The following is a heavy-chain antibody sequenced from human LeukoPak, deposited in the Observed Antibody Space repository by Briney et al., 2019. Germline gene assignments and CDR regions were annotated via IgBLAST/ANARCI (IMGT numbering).Heavy chain of an antibody. D-gene: IGHD4-23*01. Sequence: PGGSLRLSCAASGFTLSSYAMSWVRQAPGAGLEWVSTFSGSSGSTYYADSVKGRFTISRDNSKNTLFLQMDSLRAEDTAVYYCAKVTTVAAHFDYWGQGTLVTVSS. V-gene: IGHV3-23*01. CDR2: FSGSSGST. CDR1: GFTLSSYA. J-gene: IGHJ4*02. CDR3: AKVTTVAAHFDY.